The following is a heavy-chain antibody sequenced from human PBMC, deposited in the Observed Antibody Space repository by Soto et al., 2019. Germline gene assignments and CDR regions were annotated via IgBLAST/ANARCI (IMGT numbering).Heavy chain of an antibody. J-gene: IGHJ4*02. Sequence: QVQLVESGGGVVQPGRSLRLSCAASGFTFSSYGMHWVRQAPGKGLEWVAVIWYDGSNKYYADSVKGRFTISRDNSKNTLYLQMNSLRAEDTAVYYCARERYSYGFDYWGQGTLVTVSS. V-gene: IGHV3-33*01. CDR3: ARERYSYGFDY. CDR2: IWYDGSNK. CDR1: GFTFSSYG. D-gene: IGHD5-18*01.